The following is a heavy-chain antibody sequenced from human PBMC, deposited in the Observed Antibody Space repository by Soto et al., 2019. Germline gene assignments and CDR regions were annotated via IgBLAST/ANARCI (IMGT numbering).Heavy chain of an antibody. CDR2: IYHSGST. CDR3: AAGGGLPRYY. D-gene: IGHD5-12*01. Sequence: QLQLQESGSGLVKPSQTLSLTCAVSGGSISSGGYSWSWIRQPPGKGLEWIGYIYHSGSTYYNPSLKTRVTTSVDRSESQFSLQLSSVTAADTAVYYCAAGGGLPRYYWGQGTLVTVSS. J-gene: IGHJ4*02. CDR1: GGSISSGGYS. V-gene: IGHV4-30-2*01.